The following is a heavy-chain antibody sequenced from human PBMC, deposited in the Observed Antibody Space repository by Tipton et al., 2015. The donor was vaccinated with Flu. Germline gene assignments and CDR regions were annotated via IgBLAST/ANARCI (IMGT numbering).Heavy chain of an antibody. Sequence: VQLVQSGGGLIQPGGSLRLSCAASGFTVSTNYMSWVRQAPGKGLEWIEVIYRIGRTYYADSLKGRFTISRDNSKNTLYLQMNSLRVADTAVYYCARDASYCSGGSCDYWGQGTLVTVSS. V-gene: IGHV3-53*01. J-gene: IGHJ4*02. CDR1: GFTVSTNY. D-gene: IGHD2-15*01. CDR2: IYRIGRT. CDR3: ARDASYCSGGSCDY.